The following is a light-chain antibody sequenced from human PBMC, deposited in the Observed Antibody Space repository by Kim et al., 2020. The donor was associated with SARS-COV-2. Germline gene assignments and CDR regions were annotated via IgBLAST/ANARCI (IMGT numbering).Light chain of an antibody. Sequence: AAVGARVTITCRASQNISSWLGWDQQKPGKAPKVLIYEASNLQSGVPSRFSGSGSGTDFTLTINSLQPEDFATYYFQQTHSFPLTFGGGTKVDIK. J-gene: IGKJ4*01. CDR1: QNISSW. V-gene: IGKV1D-12*01. CDR3: QQTHSFPLT. CDR2: EAS.